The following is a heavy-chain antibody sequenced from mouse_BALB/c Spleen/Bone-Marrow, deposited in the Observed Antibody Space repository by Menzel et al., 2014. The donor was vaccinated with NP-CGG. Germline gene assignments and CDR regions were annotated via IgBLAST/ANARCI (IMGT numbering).Heavy chain of an antibody. CDR1: GYTFTNYF. Sequence: VQLQQSGAELVKPGASVKSSCRVSGYTFTNYFVYWVKQRPGQGLEWIGEINPSNDTPNFNEKFKSKATLTVDKSSSTAYMQLSSLTSEDSVVYYCTRSGYYGYGWYFDVWGAGTTVTVSS. CDR3: TRSGYYGYGWYFDV. D-gene: IGHD1-2*01. CDR2: INPSNDTP. V-gene: IGHV1S81*02. J-gene: IGHJ1*01.